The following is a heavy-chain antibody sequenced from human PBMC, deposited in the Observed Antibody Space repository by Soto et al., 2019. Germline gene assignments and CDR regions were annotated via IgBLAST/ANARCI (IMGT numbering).Heavy chain of an antibody. CDR2: ISSSGGGT. CDR1: GFTFSSYA. J-gene: IGHJ4*02. D-gene: IGHD2-2*01. Sequence: EVQLLESGGGLVQPGGSLRLSCAASGFTFSSYAMSWVRQAPGKGLEWVSAISSSGGGTYYADSVKGRFTISRDNSQSTRDLHMNSRRAEDTAVYYCAQPPARDCSRTSCTFDFWGQGTLVTVSS. CDR3: AQPPARDCSRTSCTFDF. V-gene: IGHV3-23*01.